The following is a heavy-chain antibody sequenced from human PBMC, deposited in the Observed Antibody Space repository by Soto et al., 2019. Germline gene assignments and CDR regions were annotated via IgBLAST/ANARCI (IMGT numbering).Heavy chain of an antibody. CDR1: GYTFTGYY. Sequence: ASVKVSCKASGYTFTGYYMHWVRQTPGQGLEWMGWINPNTGGTDYAQKFQGRVTMTRDTSISTAYMELSSLKSDDSAVYYCARDPIGGGAPYYIDFWGQGAQVTVSS. CDR3: ARDPIGGGAPYYIDF. V-gene: IGHV1-2*02. CDR2: INPNTGGT. J-gene: IGHJ4*02. D-gene: IGHD3-16*01.